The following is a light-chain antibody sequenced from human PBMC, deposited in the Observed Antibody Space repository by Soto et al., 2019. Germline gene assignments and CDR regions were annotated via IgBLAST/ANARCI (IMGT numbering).Light chain of an antibody. Sequence: ISCTGSSSNIGAGYNVHWYQQLPGTAPKLLIYGNSNRPSGVPDRFSGSKSGTSASLAITGLQAEDEADYYCQSYDSSLSGWVFGGGTKLPS. J-gene: IGLJ3*02. CDR3: QSYDSSLSGWV. CDR1: SSNIGAGYN. V-gene: IGLV1-40*01. CDR2: GNS.